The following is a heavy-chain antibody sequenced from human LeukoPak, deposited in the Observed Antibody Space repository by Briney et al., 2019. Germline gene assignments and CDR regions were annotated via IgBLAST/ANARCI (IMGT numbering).Heavy chain of an antibody. J-gene: IGHJ4*02. D-gene: IGHD3/OR15-3a*01. CDR3: ARLGCVRACPHGALNW. CDR2: VTKDGSEK. CDR1: GFTFSGYW. V-gene: IGHV3-7*03. Sequence: GGSLRLSCAASGFTFSGYWMSWVRQAPGKGLEWVSTVTKDGSEKYYVDSVKGRFTISRDNAKSSLFLQMNSLRAEDTAVYYCARLGCVRACPHGALNWWGQGTLVTVSS.